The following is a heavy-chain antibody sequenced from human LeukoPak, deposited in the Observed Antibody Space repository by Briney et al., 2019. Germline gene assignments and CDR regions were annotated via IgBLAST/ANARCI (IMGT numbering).Heavy chain of an antibody. CDR3: ARGSITIFGVVTPNWFDP. CDR2: INHSGST. J-gene: IGHJ5*02. Sequence: SETLSLTCTVSGGSISSYYWSWIRQPPGKGLEWIGEINHSGSTNYNPSLKSRVTISVDTSKNQFSLKLSSVTAADTAVYYCARGSITIFGVVTPNWFDPWGQGTLVTVSS. D-gene: IGHD3-3*01. CDR1: GGSISSYY. V-gene: IGHV4-34*01.